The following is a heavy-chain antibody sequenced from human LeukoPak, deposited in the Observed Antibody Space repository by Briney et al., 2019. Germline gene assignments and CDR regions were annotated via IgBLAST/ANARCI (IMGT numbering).Heavy chain of an antibody. CDR3: ARGGSYYYDSSGYYS. Sequence: SETLSLTCTVSGGSVRSDSNYWSWIRQTPGKGLEWIGYIGYSGTTDYNPSLKSRVSMSLGTSKNEISLKLDSVTAADTAVYYCARGGSYYYDSSGYYSWGQGTLVTVSS. V-gene: IGHV4-61*01. D-gene: IGHD3-22*01. CDR1: GGSVRSDSNY. CDR2: IGYSGTT. J-gene: IGHJ4*02.